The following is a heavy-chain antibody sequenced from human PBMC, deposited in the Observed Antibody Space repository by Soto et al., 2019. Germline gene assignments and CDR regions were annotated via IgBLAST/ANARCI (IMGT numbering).Heavy chain of an antibody. D-gene: IGHD2-15*01. CDR2: IIPIFGTA. CDR3: ASRARGSGQRHGHFDY. Sequence: QVQLVQSGAEVKKPGSSVKVSCKASGGTFSSYAISWVRQAPGQGLEWLGGIIPIFGTANYAQKFQGRVTITADESTSTAYMELSSLRSEDTAVYYCASRARGSGQRHGHFDYWGQGTLVTVSS. J-gene: IGHJ4*02. V-gene: IGHV1-69*01. CDR1: GGTFSSYA.